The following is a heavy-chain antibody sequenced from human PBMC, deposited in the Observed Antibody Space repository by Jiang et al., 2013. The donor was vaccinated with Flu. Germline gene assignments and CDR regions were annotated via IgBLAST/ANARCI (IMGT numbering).Heavy chain of an antibody. V-gene: IGHV1-46*01. CDR2: INPTVGNT. CDR3: ARDRGSAAGLKMLDF. Sequence: SGAEVKKPGSSVKVSCKASGGTFSSYGINWVRQAPGQGLEWMGIINPTVGNTNYAQKFQGRVTMTRDTSTSTVYMELSSLRVDDTAVYYCARDRGSAAGLKMLDFWGQGTLVTVSS. D-gene: IGHD6-13*01. J-gene: IGHJ4*02. CDR1: GGTFSSYG.